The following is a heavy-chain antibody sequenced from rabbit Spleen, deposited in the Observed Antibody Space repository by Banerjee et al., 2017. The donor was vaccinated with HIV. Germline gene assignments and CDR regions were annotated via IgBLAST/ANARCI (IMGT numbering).Heavy chain of an antibody. Sequence: QSLEESGGDLVKPGASLTLTCIASGVSFSGNSHMCWVRQAPGKGLEWIACIDTVSSGFTYFASWAKGRFTISKTSSTTVTLQMTSLTAADTATYFCARDTTSSFSSYGMDLWDPGTLVTVS. CDR3: ARDTTSSFSSYGMDL. J-gene: IGHJ6*01. D-gene: IGHD1-1*01. V-gene: IGHV1S40*01. CDR1: GVSFSGNSH. CDR2: IDTVSSGFT.